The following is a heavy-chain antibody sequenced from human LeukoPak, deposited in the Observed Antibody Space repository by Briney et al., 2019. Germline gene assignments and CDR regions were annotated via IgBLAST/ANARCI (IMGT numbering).Heavy chain of an antibody. CDR1: GFTFSSYA. J-gene: IGHJ4*02. CDR2: ISYDGSNK. Sequence: GGSLRLSCAASGFTFSSYAMHWVRQAPGKGLEWVAVISYDGSNKYYADSVKGRFTISRDNSKNTLYLQMNSLRAEDTAVYYCAREGVYSSGWSAYYYDSSGYGHLDYWGQGTLVTVSS. V-gene: IGHV3-30*04. D-gene: IGHD3-22*01. CDR3: AREGVYSSGWSAYYYDSSGYGHLDY.